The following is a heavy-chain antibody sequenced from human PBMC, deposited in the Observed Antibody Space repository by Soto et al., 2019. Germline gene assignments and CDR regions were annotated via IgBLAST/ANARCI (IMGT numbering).Heavy chain of an antibody. CDR3: ARLYDSGGV. V-gene: IGHV4-4*02. D-gene: IGHD3-10*01. CDR2: VHHSGST. CDR1: GASMTTDNW. J-gene: IGHJ4*02. Sequence: QVQLVESGPGLVKPSGTLSLTCAVSGASMTTDNWWSWVRQPPGQGLEWIGEVHHSGSTNYNPSLRSRVTVSMDISTNQFSLNLRSVTAADTALYSCARLYDSGGVWGQGTLVTVSS.